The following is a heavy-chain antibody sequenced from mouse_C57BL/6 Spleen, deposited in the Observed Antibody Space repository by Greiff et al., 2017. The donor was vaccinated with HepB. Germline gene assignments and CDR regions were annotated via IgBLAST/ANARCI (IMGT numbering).Heavy chain of an antibody. CDR1: GYTFTSYW. Sequence: QVQLQQPGAELVKPGASVKLSCKASGYTFTSYWMHWVKQRPGQGLEWIGMIHPNSGSTNYNEKFKSKATLTVDKSSSTAYMQLSSLTSEDSAVYYGARRGSSYVMDYWGQGTSGTVSS. CDR2: IHPNSGST. V-gene: IGHV1-64*01. D-gene: IGHD1-1*01. J-gene: IGHJ4*01. CDR3: ARRGSSYVMDY.